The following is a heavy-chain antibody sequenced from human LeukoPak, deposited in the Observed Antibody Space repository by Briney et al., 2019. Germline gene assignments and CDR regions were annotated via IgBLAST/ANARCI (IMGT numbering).Heavy chain of an antibody. V-gene: IGHV3-48*03. CDR2: ISSSGSTI. CDR3: ARDEYYYDSSGYYHNWFDP. D-gene: IGHD3-22*01. J-gene: IGHJ5*02. CDR1: GFTFSSYE. Sequence: GGSLRLSCAASGFTFSSYEMNWVRQAPGKGLEWVSYISSSGSTIYYADSVKGRFTISRDNAKNSLYLQMNSLRAEDTAVYYCARDEYYYDSSGYYHNWFDPWGQGTLVTVSS.